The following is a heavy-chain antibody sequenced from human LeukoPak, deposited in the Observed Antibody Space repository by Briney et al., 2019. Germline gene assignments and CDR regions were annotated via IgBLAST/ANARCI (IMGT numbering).Heavy chain of an antibody. V-gene: IGHV3-23*01. D-gene: IGHD2-2*01. J-gene: IGHJ4*02. CDR3: AKEAQGCSITSCYFDS. Sequence: PGGSLRLSCAASGFTFSSYAMSWVRQAPGKGLEGVSAISGSGGSTYYADSVKGRFTISRDNSKNTLFLQMNSLIAEDTAVYYCAKEAQGCSITSCYFDSWGQGTLVTVSS. CDR1: GFTFSSYA. CDR2: ISGSGGST.